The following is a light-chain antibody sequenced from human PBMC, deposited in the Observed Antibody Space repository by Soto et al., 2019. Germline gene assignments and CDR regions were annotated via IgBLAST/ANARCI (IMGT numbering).Light chain of an antibody. J-gene: IGKJ1*01. CDR2: GAS. V-gene: IGKV3-15*01. CDR1: QSVDAT. CDR3: QKYADWPTT. Sequence: EIVMTQSPVTLYVFPWERTTLSCRASQSVDATVAWYHQRPGQAPRLLISGASTRATGVPASISASGAGTASARTLSRLQSDDFGVYYCQKYADWPTTFGQGTRVEIK.